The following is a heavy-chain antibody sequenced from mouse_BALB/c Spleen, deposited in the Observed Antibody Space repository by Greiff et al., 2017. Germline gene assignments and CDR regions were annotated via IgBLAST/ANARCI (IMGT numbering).Heavy chain of an antibody. D-gene: IGHD2-10*02. CDR1: GFTFSDYY. CDR2: ISDGGSYT. Sequence: EVQRVESGGGLVKPGGSLKLSCAASGFTFSDYYMYWVRQTPEKRLEWVATISDGGSYTYYPDSVKGRFTISRNNAKNNLYLQMSSLKSEDTAMYYCARGSGYGNFWFAYWGQGTLVTVSA. V-gene: IGHV5-4*02. CDR3: ARGSGYGNFWFAY. J-gene: IGHJ3*01.